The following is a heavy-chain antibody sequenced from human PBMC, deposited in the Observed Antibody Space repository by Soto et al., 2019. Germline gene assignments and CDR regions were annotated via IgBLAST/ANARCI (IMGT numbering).Heavy chain of an antibody. CDR1: GFTFSSYA. CDR3: AKVEERWDLTLHYDS. V-gene: IGHV3-30*18. D-gene: IGHD1-26*01. J-gene: IGHJ4*02. CDR2: ISYDGPNQ. Sequence: GGSLRLSCAASGFTFSSYAMHWVRQAPGKGLEWVAAISYDGPNQYYGDSVKGRFTISRDNSSNMLYLQMDSLRDEDTALYYCAKVEERWDLTLHYDSWGQGTLVTVSS.